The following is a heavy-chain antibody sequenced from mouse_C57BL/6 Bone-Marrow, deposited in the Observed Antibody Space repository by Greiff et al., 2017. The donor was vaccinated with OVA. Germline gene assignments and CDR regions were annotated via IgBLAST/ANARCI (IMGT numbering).Heavy chain of an antibody. J-gene: IGHJ2*01. V-gene: IGHV1-50*01. CDR2: IDPSDSYT. CDR1: GYTFTSYW. Sequence: VQLQQPGAELVKPGASVKLSCKASGYTFTSYWMQWVKQRPGQGLEWIGEIDPSDSYTNYNQKFKGKATLTVDTSSSTAYMQLSSLTSEDSAVYYCAPHYYGSSYPYYFDYWGQGTTLTVSS. CDR3: APHYYGSSYPYYFDY. D-gene: IGHD1-1*01.